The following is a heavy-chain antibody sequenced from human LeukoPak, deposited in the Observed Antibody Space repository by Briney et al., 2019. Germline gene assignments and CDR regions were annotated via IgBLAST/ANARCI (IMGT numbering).Heavy chain of an antibody. D-gene: IGHD1-26*01. V-gene: IGHV1-24*01. CDR1: GYTLTELS. J-gene: IGHJ4*02. CDR2: FDPEDGET. CDR3: ATGLSGATLGY. Sequence: ASVKVSCKVSGYTLTELSMHWVRQAPGKGLEWMGGFDPEDGETIYAHKFQGRVTITEDTATDTAYMELSSLRSEDTAVYYCATGLSGATLGYWGQGTLVTVSS.